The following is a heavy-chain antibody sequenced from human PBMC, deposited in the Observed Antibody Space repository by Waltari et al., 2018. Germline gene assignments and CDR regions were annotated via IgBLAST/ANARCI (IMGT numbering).Heavy chain of an antibody. CDR1: GGSISSYP. Sequence: QVQLQESGPGLVKPSETLSLTCAVSGGSISSYPWSWIRQPPGKGLEWIGYIYYSGSTNYNPSLKSRVTISVDTSKNLLSLNLSSVTAADTAVYFCARQRNTGVGGRGYFDNWGQGTLVTVSS. J-gene: IGHJ4*02. CDR3: ARQRNTGVGGRGYFDN. V-gene: IGHV4-59*01. CDR2: IYYSGST. D-gene: IGHD3-16*01.